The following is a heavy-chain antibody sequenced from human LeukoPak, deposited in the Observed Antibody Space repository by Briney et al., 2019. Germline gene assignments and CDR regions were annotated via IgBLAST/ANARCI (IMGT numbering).Heavy chain of an antibody. D-gene: IGHD3-22*01. J-gene: IGHJ4*02. CDR1: GYSISSGYY. CDR3: ARVNPLRSSGYLQN. CDR2: IYHSGST. V-gene: IGHV4-38-2*02. Sequence: SETLSLTCTVSGYSISSGYYWGWIRQPPGKGLEWIGSIYHSGSTYYNPSLKSRVTISVDTSKNQFSLKLSSVTAADTAVYYCARVNPLRSSGYLQNWGQGTLVTVSS.